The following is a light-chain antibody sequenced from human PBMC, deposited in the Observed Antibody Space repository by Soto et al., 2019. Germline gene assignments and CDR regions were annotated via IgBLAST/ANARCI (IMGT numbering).Light chain of an antibody. CDR2: EVS. CDR3: SSYAGSSNV. V-gene: IGLV2-8*01. CDR1: SSDVGGYNY. J-gene: IGLJ1*01. Sequence: QSVLTQPAPGSGSPGHSITISCTGTSSDVGGYNYVSWYQQHPGKAPKLMIYEVSNRPSGVPDRFSGSKSGNTASLTVSGLQAEDEADYYCSSYAGSSNVFGTGTKVTVL.